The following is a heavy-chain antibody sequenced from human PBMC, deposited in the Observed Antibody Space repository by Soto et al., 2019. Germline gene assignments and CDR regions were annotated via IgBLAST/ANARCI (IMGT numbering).Heavy chain of an antibody. D-gene: IGHD2-21*02. Sequence: EVQLLESGEGLVQPGGSLRLSCAASGFSFTNFAMSWVRQAPGKGLEWVAGIGASGDITWYADSVKGRLSISRDNSKNTLYLQLNSLRFEDTAVYYCAKDDFTDRGDDYFDYWGPGTLVTVSS. CDR1: GFSFTNFA. CDR2: IGASGDIT. V-gene: IGHV3-23*01. CDR3: AKDDFTDRGDDYFDY. J-gene: IGHJ4*02.